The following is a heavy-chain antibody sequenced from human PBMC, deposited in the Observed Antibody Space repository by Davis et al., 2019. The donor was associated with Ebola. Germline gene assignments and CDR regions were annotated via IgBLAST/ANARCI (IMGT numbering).Heavy chain of an antibody. J-gene: IGHJ4*02. CDR3: ASQACTNGVCAIDY. CDR2: INPNSGGT. D-gene: IGHD2-8*01. CDR1: GYTFTGYY. V-gene: IGHV1-2*02. Sequence: ASVKVSCKASGYTFTGYYMHWVRQAPGQGLEWMGWINPNSGGTNYAQKFQGRVTMTTDTSTSTAYMELRSLRSDDTAVYYCASQACTNGVCAIDYWGQGTLVTVSS.